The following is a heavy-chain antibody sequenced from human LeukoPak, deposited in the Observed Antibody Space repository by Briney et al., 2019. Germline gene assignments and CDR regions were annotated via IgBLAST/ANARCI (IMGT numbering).Heavy chain of an antibody. CDR3: ARDLTTVVTDAFDI. Sequence: GGSLRLSCAASGFSFKDYWMNWVRQAPGKGLEWVSSISSSSSYIYYADSVKGRFTISRDNAKNSLYLQMNSLRAEDTAVYYCARDLTTVVTDAFDIWGQGTMVTVSS. J-gene: IGHJ3*02. D-gene: IGHD4-23*01. V-gene: IGHV3-21*01. CDR2: ISSSSSYI. CDR1: GFSFKDYW.